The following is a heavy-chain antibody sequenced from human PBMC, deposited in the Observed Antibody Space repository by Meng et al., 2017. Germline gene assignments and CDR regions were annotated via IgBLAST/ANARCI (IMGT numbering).Heavy chain of an antibody. Sequence: VQVVQFGAGVKKPGASGKVSCKASGYTFTSYSMHWVRQAPGQRLEWMGWINAGNGNTKYSQKFQGRVTITRDTSASTAYMELSSLRSEDTAVYYCARDKLKTFDPWGQGTLVTVSS. V-gene: IGHV1-3*01. CDR2: INAGNGNT. J-gene: IGHJ5*02. CDR1: GYTFTSYS. CDR3: ARDKLKTFDP.